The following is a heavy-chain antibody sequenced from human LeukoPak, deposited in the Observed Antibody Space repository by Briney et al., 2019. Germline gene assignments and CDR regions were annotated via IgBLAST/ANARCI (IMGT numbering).Heavy chain of an antibody. V-gene: IGHV3-48*03. J-gene: IGHJ4*02. CDR1: GFTFGRYE. Sequence: QPGGSLRLSCAASGFTFGRYEMNWVRQAPGKGLEWVSYISRSGGTIYFADSVKGRFTISRDNAKNSLYLQMSSLRAEDTAVYYCARDYASDYWGQGTLVTVSS. CDR3: ARDYASDY. D-gene: IGHD3-10*01. CDR2: ISRSGGTI.